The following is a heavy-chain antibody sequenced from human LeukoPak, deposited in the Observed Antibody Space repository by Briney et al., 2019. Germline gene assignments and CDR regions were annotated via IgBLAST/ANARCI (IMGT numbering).Heavy chain of an antibody. V-gene: IGHV3-48*03. J-gene: IGHJ4*02. D-gene: IGHD3-22*01. CDR1: GDTFSSYE. CDR3: ARELNYYDSRGAFDY. CDR2: ISSSGSTI. Sequence: GGSLRLSCAASGDTFSSYEMNWVRQAPGKGLEWVSYISSSGSTIYYADSVKGRFTISRDNAKNSLYLQMNRLRAEDTAVYYCARELNYYDSRGAFDYWGQGTLVTVSS.